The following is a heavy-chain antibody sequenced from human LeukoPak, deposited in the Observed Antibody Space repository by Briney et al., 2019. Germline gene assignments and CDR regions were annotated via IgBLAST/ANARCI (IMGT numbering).Heavy chain of an antibody. V-gene: IGHV3-74*01. CDR2: ITSDGSGT. CDR1: GFTFSSYW. J-gene: IGHJ4*02. Sequence: GGSLRLSCAASGFTFSSYWMHWVRQAPGEGLVWVSRITSDGSGTTYADSVKGRFTISRDNAKNTLYLQMNSLRAEDTAVYYCAKTKGQQQLTNDHWGQGTLVTVSS. D-gene: IGHD6-13*01. CDR3: AKTKGQQQLTNDH.